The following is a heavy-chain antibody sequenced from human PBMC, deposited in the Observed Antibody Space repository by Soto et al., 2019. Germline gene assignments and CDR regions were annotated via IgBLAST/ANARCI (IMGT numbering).Heavy chain of an antibody. CDR3: ARDRWLGSPDY. V-gene: IGHV4-59*01. J-gene: IGHJ4*02. D-gene: IGHD3-10*01. Sequence: PSETLSLTCTVSGGSINSYYWSWIRQPPGKGLEWIGFIYNSGGTNYNPSLKSRVTISIDTSKNQFSLKLSSVTAADTAVYYCARDRWLGSPDYWGKETLVTVPS. CDR2: IYNSGGT. CDR1: GGSINSYY.